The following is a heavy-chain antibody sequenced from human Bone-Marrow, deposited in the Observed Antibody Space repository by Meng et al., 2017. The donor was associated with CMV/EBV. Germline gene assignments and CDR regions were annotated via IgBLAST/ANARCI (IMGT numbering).Heavy chain of an antibody. D-gene: IGHD3-3*01. CDR2: FDPEDGET. V-gene: IGHV1-24*01. J-gene: IGHJ4*02. CDR1: GYTLTELS. CDR3: ATAPRVEWLGGFDY. Sequence: ASVKVSCKVSGYTLTELSMHWVRQAPGKGLEWMGGFDPEDGETIYAQKFQGRVTMTEDTSTDTAYMELSRLRSEDTAVYYCATAPRVEWLGGFDYWGQGTLVTVSS.